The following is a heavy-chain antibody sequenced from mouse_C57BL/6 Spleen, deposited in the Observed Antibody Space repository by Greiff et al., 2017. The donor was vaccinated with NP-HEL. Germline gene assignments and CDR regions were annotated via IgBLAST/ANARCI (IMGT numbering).Heavy chain of an antibody. CDR1: GFNIKDDY. Sequence: VQLKESGAELVRPGASVKLSCTASGFNIKDDYMHWVKQRPEQGLEWIGWIDPENGDTEYASKFQGKATITADTSSNTAYLQLSSLTSEDTAVYYCTTWGTTVVDYWGQGTTLTVSS. CDR3: TTWGTTVVDY. D-gene: IGHD1-1*01. CDR2: IDPENGDT. J-gene: IGHJ2*01. V-gene: IGHV14-4*01.